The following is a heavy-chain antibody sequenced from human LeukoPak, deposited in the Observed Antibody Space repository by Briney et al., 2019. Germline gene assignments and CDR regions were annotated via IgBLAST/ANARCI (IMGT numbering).Heavy chain of an antibody. Sequence: SETLSLTCTVSGGSISSYYWSWIRQPPGKGLEWIGYIYYSGSTNYNPSLKSRVTISVDTSKNQFSLKLSSVTAADTAVYYCARANRGSSGYWVDYWGQGTLVTVSS. J-gene: IGHJ4*02. CDR3: ARANRGSSGYWVDY. D-gene: IGHD3-22*01. CDR1: GGSISSYY. CDR2: IYYSGST. V-gene: IGHV4-59*08.